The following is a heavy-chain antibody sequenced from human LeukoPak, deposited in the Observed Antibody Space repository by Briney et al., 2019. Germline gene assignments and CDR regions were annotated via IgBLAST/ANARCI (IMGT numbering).Heavy chain of an antibody. J-gene: IGHJ1*01. V-gene: IGHV4-38-2*02. CDR3: ARAVDSSGFSSFQY. D-gene: IGHD3-22*01. Sequence: PSETLSLTCTVSGHSIINSYYWGWIRQPPGKGLEWIGSIYHTGSTYYNPSLKSRVTISVDTSKNQFSLKLKSVTAADTALYYCARAVDSSGFSSFQYWGQGTLVTVSS. CDR2: IYHTGST. CDR1: GHSIINSYY.